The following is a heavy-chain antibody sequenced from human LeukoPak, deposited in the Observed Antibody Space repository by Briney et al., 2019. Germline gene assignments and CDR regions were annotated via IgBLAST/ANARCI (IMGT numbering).Heavy chain of an antibody. Sequence: GGSLRLSCAASGFAFSDYYMSWIRQAPGKGLEWVSYISSSGSTIYYADSVKGRFTISRDNAKNTLYLQMNSLRAEDTAVYYCARDRGFGESVPDYWGQGTLVTVSS. CDR1: GFAFSDYY. CDR2: ISSSGSTI. J-gene: IGHJ4*02. CDR3: ARDRGFGESVPDY. V-gene: IGHV3-11*04. D-gene: IGHD3-10*01.